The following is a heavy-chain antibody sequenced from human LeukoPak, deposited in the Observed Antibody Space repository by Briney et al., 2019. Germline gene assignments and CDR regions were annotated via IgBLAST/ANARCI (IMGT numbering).Heavy chain of an antibody. V-gene: IGHV3-48*03. CDR2: INSSSSII. CDR3: ARLKGYYYYMDV. J-gene: IGHJ6*03. Sequence: GGSLRLSCAASGFTFSTYEMSWVRQAPGKELEWVSHINSSSSIIYYADSVKGRFTISRDNAKNPVYLQMNSLRGEDTAVYYCARLKGYYYYMDVWGKGTTVTISS. CDR1: GFTFSTYE.